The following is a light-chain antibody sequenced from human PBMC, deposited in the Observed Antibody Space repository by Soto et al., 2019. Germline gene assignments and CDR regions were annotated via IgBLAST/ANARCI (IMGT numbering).Light chain of an antibody. Sequence: EVVLTQSPATLSLSPGERAALSCRASQSVSSSCLAWYQQKPGQAPRLLIYDASSRATGISDRFSGSGSGTDFTLTISRLEPEDFAVYYCQQRSNWLITFGQGTRLEIK. CDR1: QSVSSSC. CDR2: DAS. J-gene: IGKJ5*01. CDR3: QQRSNWLIT. V-gene: IGKV3D-20*02.